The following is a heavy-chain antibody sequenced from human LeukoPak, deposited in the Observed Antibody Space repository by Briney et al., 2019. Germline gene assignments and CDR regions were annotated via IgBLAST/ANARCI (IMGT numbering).Heavy chain of an antibody. V-gene: IGHV1-46*01. CDR1: GYTFTSYY. Sequence: ASVKVSCKASGYTFTSYYMHWVRQDPGQGLEWMGIINPSGGSTSYAQKFQGRVTMTRDTSTSTVYMELSSLRSEDTAVYYCARDSGYYDSSGYQYYFDYWGQGTLVTVSS. CDR2: INPSGGST. J-gene: IGHJ4*02. CDR3: ARDSGYYDSSGYQYYFDY. D-gene: IGHD3-22*01.